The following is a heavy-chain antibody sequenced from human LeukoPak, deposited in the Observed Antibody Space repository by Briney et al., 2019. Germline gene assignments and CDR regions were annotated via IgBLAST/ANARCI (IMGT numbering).Heavy chain of an antibody. CDR1: GYTFTAYY. CDR2: INPNSGGT. V-gene: IGHV1-2*02. CDR3: ARGTNWYDA. J-gene: IGHJ5*02. Sequence: GASVKVSCKASGYTFTAYYIHWVRQAPGQGLEWMGWINPNSGGTNFAQKFQGRVTMTTDTSISTAYMELSRLRSDDTAVYYCARGTNWYDAWGQGTLVTVSS.